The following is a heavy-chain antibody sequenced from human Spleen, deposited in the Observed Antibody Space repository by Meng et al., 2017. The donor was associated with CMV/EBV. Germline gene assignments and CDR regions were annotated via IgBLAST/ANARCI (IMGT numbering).Heavy chain of an antibody. CDR1: GFTFSSYS. CDR2: ISSSSSYI. CDR3: VCLVVPADSKYYGMDV. D-gene: IGHD2-2*01. J-gene: IGHJ6*02. Sequence: GGSLRLSCAASGFTFSSYSMNWVRQAPGKGLEWVSSISSSSSYIYYADSVKGRFTISRDNAKSTLYLQMNSLRAEDTAVYYCVCLVVPADSKYYGMDVWGQGTTVTVSS. V-gene: IGHV3-21*01.